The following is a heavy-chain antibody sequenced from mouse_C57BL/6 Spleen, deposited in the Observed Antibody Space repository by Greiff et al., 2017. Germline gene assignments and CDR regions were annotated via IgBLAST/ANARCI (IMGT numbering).Heavy chain of an antibody. J-gene: IGHJ1*03. CDR1: GYSFTGYY. CDR2: ITPSTGGT. V-gene: IGHV1-42*01. D-gene: IGHD2-4*01. Sequence: EVQLQQSGPELVKPGASVKISCKASGYSFTGYYMNWVKQSPEKSLEWIGEITPSTGGTTYNQKFKAKATLTVDKSSGTAYMQLKSLTSEDSAVYYCARKGLRYWYFDVGGTGTTVTVSS. CDR3: ARKGLRYWYFDV.